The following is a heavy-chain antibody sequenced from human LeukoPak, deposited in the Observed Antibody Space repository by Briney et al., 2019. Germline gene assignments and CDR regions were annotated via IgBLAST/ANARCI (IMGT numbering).Heavy chain of an antibody. CDR1: GGTFSSYA. V-gene: IGHV1-69*06. J-gene: IGHJ5*02. CDR2: IIPIFGTA. Sequence: SVKVSCKASGGTFSSYAISWVRQAPGQGLEWMGGIIPIFGTANCAQKFQGRVTITADKSTSTAYMELSSLRSEDTAVYYCARDRRRATVTRGYNWFDPWGQGTLVTVSS. D-gene: IGHD4-17*01. CDR3: ARDRRRATVTRGYNWFDP.